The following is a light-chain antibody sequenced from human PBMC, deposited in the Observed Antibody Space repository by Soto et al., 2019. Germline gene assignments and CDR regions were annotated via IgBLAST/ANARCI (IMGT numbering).Light chain of an antibody. CDR3: QVWDSSGDHVV. CDR1: NIGSKF. V-gene: IGLV3-21*04. CDR2: YES. J-gene: IGLJ2*01. Sequence: SYELTQPPSVSVAPGKTARITCGGNNIGSKFVHWYQQKPGQAPVMVIYYESDRPSGIPERFSGSNSGNTATLTISRVEAGDEADYYCQVWDSSGDHVVFGGGIKLTVL.